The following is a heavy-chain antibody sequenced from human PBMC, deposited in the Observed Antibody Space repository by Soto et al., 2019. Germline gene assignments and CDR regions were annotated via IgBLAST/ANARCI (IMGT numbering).Heavy chain of an antibody. CDR1: GFTFSSYA. CDR2: ISGSCGST. D-gene: IGHD3-3*01. Sequence: GGSLRLSCAASGFTFSSYAMSWVRQAPGKWLEWVSAISGSCGSTYYADSVKGRFTISRDNSKNTLYLQMNSLRAEDTAVYYCAKDQVGLFLEWLPPYYFDYWCQGXLVTVYS. V-gene: IGHV3-23*01. CDR3: AKDQVGLFLEWLPPYYFDY. J-gene: IGHJ4*02.